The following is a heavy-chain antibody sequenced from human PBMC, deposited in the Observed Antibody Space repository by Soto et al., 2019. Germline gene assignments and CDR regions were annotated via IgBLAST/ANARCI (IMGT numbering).Heavy chain of an antibody. CDR1: GGSFSGYY. CDR2: INHSGST. Sequence: SETLSLTCAVYGGSFSGYYWSWIRQPPGKGLEWIGEINHSGSTNYNPSLKSRVTISVDTSKNQFSLKLSSVTAADTAVYYCARGGCSGGSCFLHYYYYGMDVWGQGTTVTVSS. CDR3: ARGGCSGGSCFLHYYYYGMDV. J-gene: IGHJ6*02. D-gene: IGHD2-15*01. V-gene: IGHV4-34*01.